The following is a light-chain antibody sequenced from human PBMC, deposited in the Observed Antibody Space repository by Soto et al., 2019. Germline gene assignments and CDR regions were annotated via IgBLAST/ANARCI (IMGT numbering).Light chain of an antibody. V-gene: IGKV1-39*01. CDR1: QSISFY. J-gene: IGKJ1*01. Sequence: DIQMTQSPSSLSASVGDRVTITCRASQSISFYLNWYQQKPGKAPKLLMYAASTLQSGVPSRFSGSGSGTDFTLTISSLQPEDFATYYCQQSYSTTFGQGTKVDI. CDR3: QQSYSTT. CDR2: AAS.